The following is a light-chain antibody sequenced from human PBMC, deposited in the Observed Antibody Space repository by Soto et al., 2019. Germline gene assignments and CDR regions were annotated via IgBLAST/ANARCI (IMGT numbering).Light chain of an antibody. J-gene: IGKJ1*01. Sequence: IVLSQSPGTLSLSTGERATLSCRASQSVSSSYLAWYQHKPGQAPRLLIYGASSRATGIPDRFSGSGSGTDFTLTISRLEPEDFAVYYCQQYGSSPWTFGQGTKVDIK. V-gene: IGKV3-20*01. CDR3: QQYGSSPWT. CDR1: QSVSSSY. CDR2: GAS.